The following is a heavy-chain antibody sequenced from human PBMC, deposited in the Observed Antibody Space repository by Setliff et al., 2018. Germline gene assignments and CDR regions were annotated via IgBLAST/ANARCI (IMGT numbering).Heavy chain of an antibody. CDR2: IYYSGST. V-gene: IGHV4-39*07. D-gene: IGHD6-13*01. CDR1: GGSISSSSYY. Sequence: ASETLSLTCTVSGGSISSSSYYRGWIRQPPGKGLEWIGSIYYSGSTYYNPSLKSRVTISVDTSKNQFSLKLSSVTAADTAVYYCARRLGYSSFPPDFDYWGHGTLVTVSS. CDR3: ARRLGYSSFPPDFDY. J-gene: IGHJ4*01.